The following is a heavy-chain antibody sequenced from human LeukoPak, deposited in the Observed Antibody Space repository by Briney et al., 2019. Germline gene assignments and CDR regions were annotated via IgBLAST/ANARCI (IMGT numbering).Heavy chain of an antibody. CDR2: ISYDGSNK. CDR1: GFTFSHYA. CDR3: ARAHSSGLYDYFDP. Sequence: GGSLRLSCAASGFTFSHYAMHWVRQAPGKGLEWAAVISYDGSNKNCADSVRGRFTVSRDNSKNTLYLQMNSPRLEDTAVYYCARAHSSGLYDYFDPWGQGTLVTVSS. V-gene: IGHV3-30-3*01. J-gene: IGHJ4*02. D-gene: IGHD6-19*01.